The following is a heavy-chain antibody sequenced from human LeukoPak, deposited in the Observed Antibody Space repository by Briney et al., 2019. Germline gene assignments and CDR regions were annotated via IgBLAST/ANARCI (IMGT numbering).Heavy chain of an antibody. V-gene: IGHV3-30-3*01. CDR1: GFTFSSYA. J-gene: IGHJ4*02. CDR3: ARAAGNFDY. CDR2: ISYDGSNK. Sequence: GGSLRLSCAASGFTFSSYAMHWVRQAPGKGLEWVAVISYDGSNKYYADSVKGRFTISRDNSKNTLYLQMNSLRAEDTAVYYCARAAGNFDYWGQGTLVTVFS.